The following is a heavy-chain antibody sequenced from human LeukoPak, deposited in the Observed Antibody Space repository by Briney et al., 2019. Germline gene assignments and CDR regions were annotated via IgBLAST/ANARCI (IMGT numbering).Heavy chain of an antibody. V-gene: IGHV1-2*02. CDR1: GYTFTFYY. Sequence: ASVKVSCKASGYTFTFYYMHWVRQAPGQGLEWMGWISPNSGATNYAQNFQGRVTMNRDTSISTVYMELSRLRSDDTAVYYCAREGTTGTTTDLDYWGQGTLVTVSS. CDR2: ISPNSGAT. D-gene: IGHD1-1*01. CDR3: AREGTTGTTTDLDY. J-gene: IGHJ4*02.